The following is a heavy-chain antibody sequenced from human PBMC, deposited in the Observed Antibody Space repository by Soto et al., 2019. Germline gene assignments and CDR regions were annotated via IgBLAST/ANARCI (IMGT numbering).Heavy chain of an antibody. CDR1: GVSFSGYY. J-gene: IGHJ2*01. V-gene: IGHV4-34*01. CDR2: INDRGSI. CDR3: ARDSHDILTGPPWVWYFDL. Sequence: QVQLQQWGAGPLRPLETLSLTCVVSGVSFSGYYWAWLRQSPGKGLEWIGEINDRGSINYNPSLTSRVMISVDTSKNHYSLNRRSVTAADTAVYYCARDSHDILTGPPWVWYFDLWGRGTLVTVSS. D-gene: IGHD3-9*01.